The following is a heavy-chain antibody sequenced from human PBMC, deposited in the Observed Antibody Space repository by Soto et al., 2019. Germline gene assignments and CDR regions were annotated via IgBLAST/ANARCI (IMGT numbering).Heavy chain of an antibody. CDR2: IYYSGST. J-gene: IGHJ6*02. V-gene: IGHV4-59*01. Sequence: QVQLQESGPGLVKPSETLSLTCTVSGGSISSYYWSWIRQPPGKGLEWIGYIYYSGSTNYNPSLKSRVTISVDTSKTQFSLKLSAVTAADTAVYYCARQTPEAYYYDSSGYYSPYYYGMDVWGQGTTVTVSS. CDR1: GGSISSYY. D-gene: IGHD3-22*01. CDR3: ARQTPEAYYYDSSGYYSPYYYGMDV.